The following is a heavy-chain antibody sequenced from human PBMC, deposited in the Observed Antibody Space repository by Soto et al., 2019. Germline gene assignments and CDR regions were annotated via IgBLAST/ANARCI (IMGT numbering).Heavy chain of an antibody. J-gene: IGHJ6*02. CDR2: IKSKTDGGTT. CDR3: TTVGDSSWYYYGMDV. Sequence: PGGSLRLSCAASGFTFSNAWMSWVRQAPGKGLEWVGRIKSKTDGGTTDYAAHVKGGFTISRDDSKNTLYLQMNSLKTEDTAVYYCTTVGDSSWYYYGMDVWGQGTTVTVSS. D-gene: IGHD6-13*01. V-gene: IGHV3-15*01. CDR1: GFTFSNAW.